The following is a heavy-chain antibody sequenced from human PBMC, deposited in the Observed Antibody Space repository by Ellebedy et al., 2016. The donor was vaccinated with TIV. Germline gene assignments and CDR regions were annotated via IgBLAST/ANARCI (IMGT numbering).Heavy chain of an antibody. V-gene: IGHV3-7*03. Sequence: GESLKISCAASGFTFSTYYMGWVRQAPGEGLEWVANIDQGGGAKFYADSVKGRFTVSRDNAENSLYLQMNSLTPEDTAVYFCARWNGGFDYWGQGTRVTVSS. CDR1: GFTFSTYY. CDR3: ARWNGGFDY. J-gene: IGHJ4*02. CDR2: IDQGGGAK. D-gene: IGHD3-16*01.